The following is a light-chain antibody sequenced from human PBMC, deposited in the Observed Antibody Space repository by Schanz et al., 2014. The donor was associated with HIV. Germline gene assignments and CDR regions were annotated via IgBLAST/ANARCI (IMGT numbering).Light chain of an antibody. CDR3: KQSYSTPWT. CDR1: QRIGHW. J-gene: IGKJ1*01. Sequence: DIQMTQSPSTLSASVGARVTIACRASQRIGHWLAWYQQKPGKCPKLLINAASSLQSAVPSRFSGSGSGTEFTLTISSLQPEDFATYYCKQSYSTPWTFGQGTRLEIK. V-gene: IGKV1-39*01. CDR2: AAS.